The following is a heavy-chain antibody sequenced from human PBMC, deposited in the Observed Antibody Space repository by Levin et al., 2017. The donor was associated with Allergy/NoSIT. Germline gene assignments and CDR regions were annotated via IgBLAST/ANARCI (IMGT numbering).Heavy chain of an antibody. Sequence: GGSLKISCKGSGYSFTSYWISWVRQMPGKGLEWMGRIDPSDSYTNYSPSFQGHVTISADKSISTAYLQWSSLKASDTAMYYCAAGGFGSGSYYNSDYWGQGTLVTVSS. D-gene: IGHD3-10*01. J-gene: IGHJ4*02. CDR1: GYSFTSYW. V-gene: IGHV5-10-1*01. CDR3: AAGGFGSGSYYNSDY. CDR2: IDPSDSYT.